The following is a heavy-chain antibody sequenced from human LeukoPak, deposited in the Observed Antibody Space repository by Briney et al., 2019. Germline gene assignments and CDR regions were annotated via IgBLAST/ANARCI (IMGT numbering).Heavy chain of an antibody. CDR2: ISSSSSYI. Sequence: GGSLRLSCAASGFTFSSYSMNWVRQAPGKGLEWVSSISSSSSYIYYADSVKDRFTISRDNAKNSLYLQMNSLRAEDTAVYYCAREGYCSSTSCYRSYYYGMDVWGQGTTVTVSS. CDR3: AREGYCSSTSCYRSYYYGMDV. D-gene: IGHD2-2*01. J-gene: IGHJ6*02. CDR1: GFTFSSYS. V-gene: IGHV3-21*01.